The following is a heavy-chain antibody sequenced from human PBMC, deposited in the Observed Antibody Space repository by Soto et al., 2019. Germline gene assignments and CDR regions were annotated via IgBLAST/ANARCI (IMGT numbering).Heavy chain of an antibody. V-gene: IGHV4-39*01. D-gene: IGHD6-19*01. J-gene: IGHJ4*02. CDR2: IYYSGST. CDR1: GGSISSSSYY. CDR3: ASLSSGWYPQYYFDY. Sequence: QLQLQESGPGLVKPSETLSLTCTVSGGSISSSSYYWGWIRQPPGKGLEWIGSIYYSGSTYYNPSLKSRVTISVDTSKNQFSLKLSSVTAADTAVYYCASLSSGWYPQYYFDYWGQGTLVTVSS.